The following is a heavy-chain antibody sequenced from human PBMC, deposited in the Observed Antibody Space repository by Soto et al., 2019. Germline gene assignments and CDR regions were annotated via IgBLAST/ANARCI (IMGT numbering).Heavy chain of an antibody. V-gene: IGHV4-39*01. Sequence: PSETLSLTCTVSNDSIRIGTYYLAWIRQPPGRGLEWIGSLAYLVTTDYNPSLKSRVTISKDASKNQFSLKLTSMTAADKAVYYRATGRSESGCYEEHFWGQGTGVTVS. D-gene: IGHD3-22*01. J-gene: IGHJ4*02. CDR3: ATGRSESGCYEEHF. CDR2: LAYLVTT. CDR1: NDSIRIGTYY.